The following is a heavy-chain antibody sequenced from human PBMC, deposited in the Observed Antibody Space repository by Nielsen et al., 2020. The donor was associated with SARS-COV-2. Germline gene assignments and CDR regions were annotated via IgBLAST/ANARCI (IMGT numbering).Heavy chain of an antibody. Sequence: SETLSLTCTVSGGSISSNTHYWDWIRQPPGKGLEWLGSVHYSENTYYNPSLKSRVTISVATPKNQVSLKLSSVTAADTAVYYCARRLAYSSSSGDFDSWGQGTLVTVSS. CDR3: ARRLAYSSSSGDFDS. J-gene: IGHJ4*02. V-gene: IGHV4-39*01. D-gene: IGHD6-6*01. CDR2: VHYSENT. CDR1: GGSISSNTHY.